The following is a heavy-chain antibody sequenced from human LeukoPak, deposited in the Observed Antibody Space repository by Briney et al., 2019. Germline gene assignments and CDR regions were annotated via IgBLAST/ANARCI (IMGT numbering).Heavy chain of an antibody. CDR1: GGSFSGYY. D-gene: IGHD4-23*01. Sequence: SETLSLTCAVYGGSFSGYYWSWIRQPPGKGLEWIGSIYYSGSTYYNPSLKSRVTISVDTSKNQFSLKLSSVTAADTAVYYCARLAVVTTLIDYWGQGTLVTVSS. CDR2: IYYSGST. V-gene: IGHV4-34*01. J-gene: IGHJ4*02. CDR3: ARLAVVTTLIDY.